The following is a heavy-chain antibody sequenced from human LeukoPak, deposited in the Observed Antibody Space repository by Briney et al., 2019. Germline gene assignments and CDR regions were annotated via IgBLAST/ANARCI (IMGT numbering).Heavy chain of an antibody. Sequence: GSLRLSCAASGFTFSSYEMNWVRQAPGKGLEWVSYISSSGSTIYYADSVKGRFTISRDNAKNSLYLQMNSLRAEDTAVYYCARDSGSYLFDYWGQGTLVTVSS. J-gene: IGHJ4*02. V-gene: IGHV3-48*03. CDR2: ISSSGSTI. CDR3: ARDSGSYLFDY. CDR1: GFTFSSYE. D-gene: IGHD1-26*01.